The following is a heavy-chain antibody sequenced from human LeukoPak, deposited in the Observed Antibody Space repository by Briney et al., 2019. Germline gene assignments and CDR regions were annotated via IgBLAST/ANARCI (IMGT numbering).Heavy chain of an antibody. V-gene: IGHV4-61*02. J-gene: IGHJ4*02. CDR1: GGSISSGSYY. CDR3: ARERITMVRGAGTFVYYFDC. CDR2: IYTSGST. Sequence: SQTLSLTCTVSGGSISSGSYYWSWIRQPAGKGLEWIGRIYTSGSTNYNPSLKSRVTISVDTSKNQFSLKLSSVTAADTAVYYCARERITMVRGAGTFVYYFDCWGQGTLVTVSS. D-gene: IGHD3-10*01.